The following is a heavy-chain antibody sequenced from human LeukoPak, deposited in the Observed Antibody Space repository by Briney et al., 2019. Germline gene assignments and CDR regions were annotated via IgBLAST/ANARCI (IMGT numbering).Heavy chain of an antibody. V-gene: IGHV4-4*07. CDR2: IYTSGTT. Sequence: SETLSLTCTVSGDSISSYYWNWIRQPAGRGLEWIGHIYTSGTTHYNPSLKNRVTISLDTSKSQFSLQLNSVTAADSAVYYCARAEGSGSGAYTLDYWGQGILVTVSS. J-gene: IGHJ4*02. CDR1: GDSISSYY. CDR3: ARAEGSGSGAYTLDY. D-gene: IGHD3-10*01.